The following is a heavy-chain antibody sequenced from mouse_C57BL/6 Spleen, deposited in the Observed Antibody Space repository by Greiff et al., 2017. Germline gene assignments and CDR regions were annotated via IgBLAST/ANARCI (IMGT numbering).Heavy chain of an antibody. J-gene: IGHJ3*01. CDR3: ARQRDGYYVDPPWFAY. CDR1: GFTFSSYG. V-gene: IGHV5-6*01. Sequence: EVKLMESGGDLVKPGGSLKLSCAASGFTFSSYGMSWVRQTPDKRLEWVATISSGGSYTYYPDSVKGRFTISRDNAKNTLYLQMSSLKSEDTAMYYCARQRDGYYVDPPWFAYWGQGTLVTVSA. D-gene: IGHD2-3*01. CDR2: ISSGGSYT.